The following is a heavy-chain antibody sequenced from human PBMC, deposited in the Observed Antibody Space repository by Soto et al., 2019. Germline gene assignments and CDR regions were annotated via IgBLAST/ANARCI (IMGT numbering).Heavy chain of an antibody. CDR2: IIPTFGTA. V-gene: IGHV1-69*06. D-gene: IGHD1-1*01. Sequence: QVQLVQSGAEVKKPGSSVKVSCKASGGTFSSYAISWVRQAPGQGLEWMGGIIPTFGTANNAQKFQGRVTITAEKATSTAYMELSRLRSEDTAVYYCARVERRFEVDAFDIWGQGTMVTVSS. CDR1: GGTFSSYA. CDR3: ARVERRFEVDAFDI. J-gene: IGHJ3*02.